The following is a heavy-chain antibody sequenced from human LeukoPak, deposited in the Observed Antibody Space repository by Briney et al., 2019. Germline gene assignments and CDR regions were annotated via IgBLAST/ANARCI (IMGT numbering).Heavy chain of an antibody. D-gene: IGHD3-3*01. CDR3: ARGYYDFWSGYPRDYYYYYGMDV. CDR1: GFTFSSYG. CDR2: IWYDGSNK. Sequence: GRSLRLSCAASGFTFSSYGMHWVRQAPGKGLEWVAVIWYDGSNKYYADSVKGRSTISRDNSKNTLYLQMNSLRAEDTAVYYCARGYYDFWSGYPRDYYYYYGMDVWGQGTTVTVSS. J-gene: IGHJ6*02. V-gene: IGHV3-33*01.